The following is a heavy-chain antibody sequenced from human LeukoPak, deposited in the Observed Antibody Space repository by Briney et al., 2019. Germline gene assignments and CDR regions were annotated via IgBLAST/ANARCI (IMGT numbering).Heavy chain of an antibody. V-gene: IGHV4-38-2*02. D-gene: IGHD5-18*01. CDR1: GYSISSGYY. Sequence: PSETLSLTCTVSGYSISSGYYWGWIRQPPGKGLEWIGSIYHSGSTYYNPSLKSRVTISVDTSKNQFSLKLSSVTAADTAVYYCARGWIQLFIDYWGQGTLVTVSS. CDR2: IYHSGST. J-gene: IGHJ4*02. CDR3: ARGWIQLFIDY.